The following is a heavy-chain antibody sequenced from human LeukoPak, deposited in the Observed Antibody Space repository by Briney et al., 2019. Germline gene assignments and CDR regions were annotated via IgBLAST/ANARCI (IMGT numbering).Heavy chain of an antibody. CDR2: IWYDGSNK. J-gene: IGHJ3*02. Sequence: PGGSLRLSCAASGFTFSSYGMHWVRQAPGKGLEWVAVIWYDGSNKYYADSVKGRLTISRDNSKNTLYLQMNSLRAEDTAVYYCARDPGDYYGSGSSDAFDIWGQGTMVTVSS. CDR1: GFTFSSYG. D-gene: IGHD3-10*01. CDR3: ARDPGDYYGSGSSDAFDI. V-gene: IGHV3-33*01.